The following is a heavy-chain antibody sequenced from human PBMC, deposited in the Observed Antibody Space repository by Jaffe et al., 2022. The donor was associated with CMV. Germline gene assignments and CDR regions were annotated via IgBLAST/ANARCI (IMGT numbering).Heavy chain of an antibody. CDR2: IYPGDSDT. D-gene: IGHD2-2*01. CDR1: GYSFTSYW. Sequence: EVQLVQSGAEVKKPGESLKISCKGSGYSFTSYWIGWVRQMPGKGLEWMGIIYPGDSDTRYSPSFQGQVTISADKSISTAYLQWSSLKASDTAMYYCARGIVVVPAAMPASKNWFDPWGQGTLVTVSS. V-gene: IGHV5-51*01. CDR3: ARGIVVVPAAMPASKNWFDP. J-gene: IGHJ5*02.